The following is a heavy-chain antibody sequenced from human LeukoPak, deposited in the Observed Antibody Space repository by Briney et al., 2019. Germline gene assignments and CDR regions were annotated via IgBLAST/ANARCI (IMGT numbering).Heavy chain of an antibody. CDR3: AKEGGFIVATALGYFDY. V-gene: IGHV3-30*02. CDR1: GFTFDNYG. Sequence: GRSLRLSCAASGFTFDNYGMHWVRQAPGKGLEWVAFVRYDETNKYYADSVKGRFTISRDNSKNTLYLQMNSLRAEDAAVYYCAKEGGFIVATALGYFDYWGQGILVAVSS. D-gene: IGHD5-12*01. J-gene: IGHJ4*02. CDR2: VRYDETNK.